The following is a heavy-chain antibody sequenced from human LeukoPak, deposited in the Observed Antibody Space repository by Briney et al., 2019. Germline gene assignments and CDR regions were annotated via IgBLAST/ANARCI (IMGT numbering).Heavy chain of an antibody. CDR2: ISRSGDST. D-gene: IGHD6-19*01. CDR1: GFTFSTYA. J-gene: IGHJ4*02. Sequence: GGSLRLSCAASGFTFSTYAMTWVRQAPGKGLEWVSAISRSGDSTYYVDSVKGRFTVSRDNSKNTLYLQMNSLRAEDTAVYYCSVVRARSGRGSGWQIFDYWGQGTLVTVSS. V-gene: IGHV3-23*01. CDR3: SVVRARSGRGSGWQIFDY.